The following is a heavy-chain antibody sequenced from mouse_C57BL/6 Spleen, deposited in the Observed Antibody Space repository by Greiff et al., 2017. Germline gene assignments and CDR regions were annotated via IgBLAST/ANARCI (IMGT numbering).Heavy chain of an antibody. J-gene: IGHJ3*01. CDR3: ARDRGLGGSFAY. Sequence: VQLKESGPGLVKPSQSLSLTCSVTGYSITSGYYWNWIRQFPGNKLEWMGYISYDGSNNYNPSLKNRISITRDTSKNQFFLKLNSVTTEDTATYYCARDRGLGGSFAYWGQGTLVTVSA. CDR2: ISYDGSN. CDR1: GYSITSGYY. D-gene: IGHD4-1*01. V-gene: IGHV3-6*01.